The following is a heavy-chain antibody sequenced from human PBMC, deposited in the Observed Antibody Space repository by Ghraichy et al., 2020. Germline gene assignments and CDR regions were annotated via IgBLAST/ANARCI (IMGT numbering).Heavy chain of an antibody. CDR2: IWYDGNNK. CDR1: GFSLSSQG. J-gene: IGHJ6*02. V-gene: IGHV3-33*01. Sequence: LSLTCAASGFSLSSQGTHWVPPAPGKGLEWVAVIWYDGNNKDYADSVKGRFTISRDNSKNTLYLQMNSLRAEDTAVYYCARVNTIFGVGTNYYYGMDVWGQGTTVTVSS. CDR3: ARVNTIFGVGTNYYYGMDV. D-gene: IGHD3-3*01.